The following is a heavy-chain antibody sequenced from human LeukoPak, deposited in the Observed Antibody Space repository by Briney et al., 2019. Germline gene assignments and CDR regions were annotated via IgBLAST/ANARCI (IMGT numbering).Heavy chain of an antibody. V-gene: IGHV1-8*01. CDR1: GYTFTNYA. J-gene: IGHJ6*03. D-gene: IGHD3-10*01. Sequence: ASVKVSCKASGYTFTNYAMNWVRQAPGQGLEWMGWMNPNSGNTGYAQKFQGRVTMTRNTSISTAYMELSSLRSEDTAVYYCARGVGSGSYYTAYYYYYMDVWGKGTTVTISS. CDR2: MNPNSGNT. CDR3: ARGVGSGSYYTAYYYYYMDV.